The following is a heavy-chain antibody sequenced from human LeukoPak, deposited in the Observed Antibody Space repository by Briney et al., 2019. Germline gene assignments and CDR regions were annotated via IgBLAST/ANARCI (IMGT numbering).Heavy chain of an antibody. Sequence: PSETLSLTCTVSGDSISSSSSYWGWLRQPPGQGLEWIGSIYYSGNTYYNPSLQSRVTISVDTSKNQFSLKLSSVTAADTAVYCCTRGSIAYYYMDVWGKGTTVTISS. J-gene: IGHJ6*03. CDR3: TRGSIAYYYMDV. CDR2: IYYSGNT. V-gene: IGHV4-39*07. CDR1: GDSISSSSSY. D-gene: IGHD3-22*01.